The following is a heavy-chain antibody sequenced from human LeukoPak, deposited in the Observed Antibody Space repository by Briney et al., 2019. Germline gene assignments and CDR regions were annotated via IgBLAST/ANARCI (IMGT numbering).Heavy chain of an antibody. CDR2: INSDGSST. D-gene: IGHD3-22*01. J-gene: IGHJ3*02. CDR3: ARDPSHDSSGREDAFDI. Sequence: GGSLGLSCAASGFTFSSYWMHWVRQAPGKGLVWVSRINSDGSSTTYADSVKGRFTISRDNAKNTLYLQMNSLRAEDTAVYYCARDPSHDSSGREDAFDIWGQGTMVTVSS. V-gene: IGHV3-74*01. CDR1: GFTFSSYW.